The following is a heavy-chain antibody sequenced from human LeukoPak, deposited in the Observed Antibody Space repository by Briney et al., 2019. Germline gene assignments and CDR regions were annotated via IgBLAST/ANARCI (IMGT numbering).Heavy chain of an antibody. Sequence: SEPLSLTCTVSGDSITNSNFYWGWIRQSPGKGLEWIGSIFHSGSTNYNPSLKSRVTISVDTSNNQFYLRVRSVTAAETALYYCAGRGIVTGYFDFWGRGTLVTVSS. D-gene: IGHD3-9*01. J-gene: IGHJ4*02. CDR3: AGRGIVTGYFDF. CDR2: IFHSGST. V-gene: IGHV4-39*01. CDR1: GDSITNSNFY.